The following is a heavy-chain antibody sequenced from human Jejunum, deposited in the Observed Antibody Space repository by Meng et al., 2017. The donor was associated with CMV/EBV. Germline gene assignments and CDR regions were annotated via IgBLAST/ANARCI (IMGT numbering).Heavy chain of an antibody. CDR3: AEDRYSGSFYVGGVSGSDF. CDR1: TVNGYG. J-gene: IGHJ4*02. CDR2: GNWNDGSS. Sequence: TVNGYGMSWGRQAQGEGLEWVSGGNWNDGSSVYADSVKCRFTVTRDNAKNSLYLQMNSLRAEDTALYYYAEDRYSGSFYVGGVSGSDFWGQGTLVTVSS. V-gene: IGHV3-20*03. D-gene: IGHD1-26*01.